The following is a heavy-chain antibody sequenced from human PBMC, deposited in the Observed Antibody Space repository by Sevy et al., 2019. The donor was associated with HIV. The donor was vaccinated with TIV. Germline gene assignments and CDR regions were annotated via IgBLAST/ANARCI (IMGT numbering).Heavy chain of an antibody. CDR3: SRTSIRDDAFDI. D-gene: IGHD5-12*01. J-gene: IGHJ3*02. CDR1: GFNFSESA. V-gene: IGHV3-73*01. CDR2: IRSKTNNYAT. Sequence: GGSLRLSCAASGFNFSESAIHWVRQASGKGLEWVGRIRSKTNNYATTYAASVNGRFTISIDASKNTAYLQMNSLKTDDTALYYCSRTSIRDDAFDIWGQGTMVTVSS.